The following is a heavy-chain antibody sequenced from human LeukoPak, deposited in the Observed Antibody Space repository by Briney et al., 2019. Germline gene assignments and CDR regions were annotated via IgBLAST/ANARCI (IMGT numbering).Heavy chain of an antibody. CDR1: GGSISSYY. V-gene: IGHV4-4*07. J-gene: IGHJ3*02. D-gene: IGHD3-22*01. CDR3: ARVRITMIVVAHAMDAFDI. CDR2: IYTSGST. Sequence: PSETLSLTCTVSGGSISSYYWSWIRQPAGKGLEWIGRIYTSGSTNYNPSLKSRVTMSVDTSKNQFSLKLSSVTAADTAVYYCARVRITMIVVAHAMDAFDIWGQGTMATVSS.